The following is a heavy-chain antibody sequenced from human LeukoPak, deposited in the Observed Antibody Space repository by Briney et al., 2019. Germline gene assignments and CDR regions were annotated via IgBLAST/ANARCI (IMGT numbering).Heavy chain of an antibody. Sequence: SETLSLTCTVSGGSTRSYYWSWLRQPPGKGLEWIGYIYYSGSTNYNPSLKSRVTISVDTSKNQFSLKLSSVTAADTAMYYCARSYYYDNSGYPYYYYMDVWGKGTTVTVSS. CDR1: GGSTRSYY. J-gene: IGHJ6*03. CDR2: IYYSGST. CDR3: ARSYYYDNSGYPYYYYMDV. V-gene: IGHV4-59*08. D-gene: IGHD3-22*01.